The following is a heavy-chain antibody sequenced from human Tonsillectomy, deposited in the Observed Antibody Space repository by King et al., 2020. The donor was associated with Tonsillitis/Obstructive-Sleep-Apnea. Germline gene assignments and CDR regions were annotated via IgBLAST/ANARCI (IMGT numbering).Heavy chain of an antibody. CDR3: ARVAYYYDSSGPFDY. V-gene: IGHV1-2*02. D-gene: IGHD3-22*01. CDR2: INPNSGGT. J-gene: IGHJ4*02. CDR1: GYTFTGYY. Sequence: QLVQSGAEVKKPGASVKVSCKASGYTFTGYYMHWVRQAPGQGLEWMGWINPNSGGTNYAQKFQGRVTMTRYTSISTAYMELSRLRSDDTAVYYCARVAYYYDSSGPFDYWGQGSLVTVSS.